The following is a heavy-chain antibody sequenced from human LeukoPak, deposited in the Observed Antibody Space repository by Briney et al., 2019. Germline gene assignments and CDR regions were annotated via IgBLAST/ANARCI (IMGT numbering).Heavy chain of an antibody. J-gene: IGHJ4*02. Sequence: PGGSLRLSCAASGFTFTSYWMSWVRQAPGKGLGWVANIKQDGSEKYYVDSVKGRFTISRDNAKNSLYLQMNSLRAEDTAVYYCARLSGSLSLYFDYWGQGTLVTVSS. CDR3: ARLSGSLSLYFDY. CDR2: IKQDGSEK. D-gene: IGHD1-26*01. CDR1: GFTFTSYW. V-gene: IGHV3-7*01.